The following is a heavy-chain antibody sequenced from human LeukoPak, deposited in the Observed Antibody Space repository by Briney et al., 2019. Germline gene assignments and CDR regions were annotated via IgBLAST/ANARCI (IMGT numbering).Heavy chain of an antibody. CDR1: GFTFSSYG. V-gene: IGHV3-23*01. D-gene: IGHD6-13*01. CDR2: IGGRDGST. CDR3: AKAASSSWPSYQYGMDV. J-gene: IGHJ6*02. Sequence: GGSLRLSCAASGFTFSSYGMSWVRQAPGKGLEWVSAIGGRDGSTYYADSVKGRFTISKDNSKNTVYLQMNDLRVDDTAVYYCAKAASSSWPSYQYGMDVWGQGTTVTVSS.